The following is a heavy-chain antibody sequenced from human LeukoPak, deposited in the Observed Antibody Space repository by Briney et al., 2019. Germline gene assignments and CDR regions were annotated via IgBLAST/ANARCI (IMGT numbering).Heavy chain of an antibody. CDR2: IYHSGST. Sequence: SETLSLTCTVSGYSISSGYYWGWIRQPPGKGLEWIGSIYHSGSTNYNPSLKSRVIISVDTSKNQFSLKLSSVTAADTAVYYCARGPCSSTSCDYFDYWGQGTLVTVSS. CDR3: ARGPCSSTSCDYFDY. CDR1: GYSISSGYY. V-gene: IGHV4-38-2*02. D-gene: IGHD2-2*01. J-gene: IGHJ4*02.